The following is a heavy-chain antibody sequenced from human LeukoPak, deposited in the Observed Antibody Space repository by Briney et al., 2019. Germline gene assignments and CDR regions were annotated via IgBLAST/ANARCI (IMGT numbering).Heavy chain of an antibody. V-gene: IGHV3-74*01. D-gene: IGHD4-23*01. CDR2: INSDGSTT. J-gene: IGHJ4*02. Sequence: PAGSLRLSCAASGFTFSYYWMYWVRQPPGNGLVWVSRINSDGSTTSYADSVKGRFTISRDNAKNTLYLQMNSLRADDTAVYYCARDSGYGGNSDYWGQGTLVTVSS. CDR1: GFTFSYYW. CDR3: ARDSGYGGNSDY.